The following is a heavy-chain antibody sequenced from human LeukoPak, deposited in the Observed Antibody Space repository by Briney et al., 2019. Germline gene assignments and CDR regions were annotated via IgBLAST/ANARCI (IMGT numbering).Heavy chain of an antibody. CDR3: ATSGSYHQYFDY. CDR2: IGDAGT. V-gene: IGHV3-23*01. Sequence: PGGSLRLSCAASGFTFNDFAMTWVRQAPGKGLEWVSSIGDAGTYYADSVKGRFTISRDNSKNTLYLQMNSLRAEDTAVYYCATSGSYHQYFDYWGQGTLVTVSS. D-gene: IGHD1-26*01. J-gene: IGHJ4*02. CDR1: GFTFNDFA.